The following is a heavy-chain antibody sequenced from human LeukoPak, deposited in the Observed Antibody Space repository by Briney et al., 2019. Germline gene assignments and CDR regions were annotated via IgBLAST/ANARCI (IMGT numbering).Heavy chain of an antibody. CDR2: IKQGGTEK. V-gene: IGHV3-7*01. D-gene: IGHD3-10*01. J-gene: IGHJ6*03. Sequence: GGSLRLSCEASGFIFNTYWMTWVRQAPGKGLEWVANIKQGGTEKFHADSVKGRFTIARDNVKNLLILQMDSLRADDTAVYYCARAWYGSGNYYSRNYYDYYMDVWGKGTAVTVSS. CDR1: GFIFNTYW. CDR3: ARAWYGSGNYYSRNYYDYYMDV.